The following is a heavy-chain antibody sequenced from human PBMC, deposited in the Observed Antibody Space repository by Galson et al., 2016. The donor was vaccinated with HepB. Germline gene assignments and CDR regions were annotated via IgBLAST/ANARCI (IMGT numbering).Heavy chain of an antibody. Sequence: SLRLSCAASGFIFSVYNMHWARQAPGKGPEWIAWITSSSDTMYYADSVKGRFTISRDNAKNSLYLEMNSLRDEDTAVYYCARDDYFRLGYWGQGTLVTVSS. V-gene: IGHV3-48*02. J-gene: IGHJ4*02. CDR1: GFIFSVYN. CDR3: ARDDYFRLGY. CDR2: ITSSSDTM. D-gene: IGHD3-16*01.